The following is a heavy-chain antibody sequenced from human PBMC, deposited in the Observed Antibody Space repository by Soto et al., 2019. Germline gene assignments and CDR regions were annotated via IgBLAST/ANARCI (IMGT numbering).Heavy chain of an antibody. D-gene: IGHD6-13*01. Sequence: SETLSLTCTVSGGSVSSSSYYWGWIRQPPGKGLEWIGSIYYSGSTYYNPSLKSRVTISVDTSKNQFSLKLSSVTAADTAVYYCATAAVSGSSWYLDYWGQGTLVTVSS. CDR2: IYYSGST. J-gene: IGHJ4*02. CDR1: GGSVSSSSYY. V-gene: IGHV4-39*01. CDR3: ATAAVSGSSWYLDY.